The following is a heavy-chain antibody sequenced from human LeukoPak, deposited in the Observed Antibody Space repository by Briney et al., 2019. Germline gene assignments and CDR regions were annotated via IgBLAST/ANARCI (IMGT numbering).Heavy chain of an antibody. CDR1: GGSIRSYY. V-gene: IGHV4-4*07. J-gene: IGHJ4*02. D-gene: IGHD3-22*01. CDR3: ARDLAYYDSSGYLRYFDH. CDR2: IYTSGST. Sequence: PSETLSLTCTVSGGSIRSYYWSWIRQPSGKGLEWIARIYTSGSTNYNPSLKSRVTMSLDTSKNQFSLKLSSVTAADTAVYYCARDLAYYDSSGYLRYFDHWGQGTLVTVSS.